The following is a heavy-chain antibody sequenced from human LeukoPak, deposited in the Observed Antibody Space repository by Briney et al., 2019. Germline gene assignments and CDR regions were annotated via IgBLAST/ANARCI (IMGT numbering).Heavy chain of an antibody. CDR1: GFTFSSYE. CDR2: ISSSGSTI. J-gene: IGHJ4*02. Sequence: GGSLRLSCAASGFTFSSYEMNWVRQAPGKGLEWVSYISSSGSTIYYADSVKGRFTISRDNAKNSLYLQMNSLRAEDTAVYYCARRKYDSSLYWGQGTLVTVSS. D-gene: IGHD3-22*01. CDR3: ARRKYDSSLY. V-gene: IGHV3-48*03.